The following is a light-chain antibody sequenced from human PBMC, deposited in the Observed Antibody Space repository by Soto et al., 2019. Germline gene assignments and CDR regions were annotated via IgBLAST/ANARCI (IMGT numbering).Light chain of an antibody. CDR1: QGISSY. J-gene: IGKJ1*01. V-gene: IGKV1-8*01. Sequence: AIRMTQSPTSFSASTGDRVTITCRASQGISSYLAWYQQKPGKAPKLLIYAASTLQSGVPSRFSGSGSGTEFTLTISSLQSEDFAVYYCQQYGSSPRTFGQGTKVDIK. CDR3: QQYGSSPRT. CDR2: AAS.